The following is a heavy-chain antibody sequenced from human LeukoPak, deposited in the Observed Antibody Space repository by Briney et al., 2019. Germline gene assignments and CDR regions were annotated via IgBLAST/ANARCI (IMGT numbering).Heavy chain of an antibody. V-gene: IGHV3-72*01. Sequence: GGSLRLSCAASGFTFSDHYMDWVRQAPGKGLEWLGRTRKKTNSYTTEYAAAGKGRFTISRDDSKSSLYLQMNSLKAEDTAVYYCTRVVLVGTTYSYFDYWGQGTLVIVSS. D-gene: IGHD1-26*01. CDR3: TRVVLVGTTYSYFDY. CDR2: TRKKTNSYTT. J-gene: IGHJ4*02. CDR1: GFTFSDHY.